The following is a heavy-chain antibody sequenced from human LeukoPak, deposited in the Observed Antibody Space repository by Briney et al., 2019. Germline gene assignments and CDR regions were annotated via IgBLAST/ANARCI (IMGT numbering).Heavy chain of an antibody. CDR2: INPDSGGT. J-gene: IGHJ4*02. Sequence: ALVKVSCKASGYTFTAYYMHWVRQAPGQGLEWMGWINPDSGGTNYAQKFQGRVTMTRDTSINTAYMELSRLSSDDTAVYYCARSSGTYPDFDSWGQGTLVTVSS. D-gene: IGHD1-1*01. V-gene: IGHV1-2*02. CDR3: ARSSGTYPDFDS. CDR1: GYTFTAYY.